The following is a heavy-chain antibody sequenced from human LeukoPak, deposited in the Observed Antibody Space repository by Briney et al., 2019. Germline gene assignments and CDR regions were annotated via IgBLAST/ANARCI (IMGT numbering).Heavy chain of an antibody. J-gene: IGHJ4*02. CDR3: ARHMGLGYSYGYPYFDY. D-gene: IGHD5-18*01. V-gene: IGHV4-59*08. Sequence: SETLPLTCTVSGGSISSYYWSWIRKPPGKGLEWIGYIYYSGSTNYNPSLKSRVTISVDTSKNQFSLKLSSVTAADTAVYYCARHMGLGYSYGYPYFDYWGQGTLVTVSS. CDR1: GGSISSYY. CDR2: IYYSGST.